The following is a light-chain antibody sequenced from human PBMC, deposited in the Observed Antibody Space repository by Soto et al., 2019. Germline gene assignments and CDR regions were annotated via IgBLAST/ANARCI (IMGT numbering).Light chain of an antibody. Sequence: EIVFTQSPGTLSLSPGERATLSCRASQSVSRNYLAWYQQKPGQAPRLLIYGASSRATGIPDRFSGSGSGTDFTLTISRLEPEDFAVYYCQAWTFGQGTKVDIK. V-gene: IGKV3-20*01. J-gene: IGKJ1*01. CDR1: QSVSRNY. CDR3: QAWT. CDR2: GAS.